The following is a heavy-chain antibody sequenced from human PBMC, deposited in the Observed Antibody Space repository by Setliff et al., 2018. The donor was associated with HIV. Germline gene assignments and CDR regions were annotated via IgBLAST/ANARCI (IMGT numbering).Heavy chain of an antibody. Sequence: SETLSLTCTVSGGSISRYYWSWIRQPAGKGLEWIGRIYTSGSTNYNPSLKSRVTMSVDTSTNQFSLKLSSVTAADTAVYYCARGGGSPQRFAFDIWGQGTMVTVSS. J-gene: IGHJ3*02. CDR2: IYTSGST. CDR1: GGSISRYY. D-gene: IGHD1-26*01. V-gene: IGHV4-4*07. CDR3: ARGGGSPQRFAFDI.